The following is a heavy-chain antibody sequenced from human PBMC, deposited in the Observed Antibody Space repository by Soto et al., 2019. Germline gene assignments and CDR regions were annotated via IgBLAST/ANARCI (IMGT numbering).Heavy chain of an antibody. Sequence: EAQLLESGGGLVQPGGSLRLSCAASGFTFSSYAMSWVRQAPGKGLEWVSAISGRGESTNYADSVKGRFTISRDNSKNTLILQMNSLRAEDTAVYYCARWWEQQLSRGYYGMDVWGQGTTVTVSS. V-gene: IGHV3-23*01. CDR2: ISGRGEST. D-gene: IGHD6-13*01. J-gene: IGHJ6*02. CDR3: ARWWEQQLSRGYYGMDV. CDR1: GFTFSSYA.